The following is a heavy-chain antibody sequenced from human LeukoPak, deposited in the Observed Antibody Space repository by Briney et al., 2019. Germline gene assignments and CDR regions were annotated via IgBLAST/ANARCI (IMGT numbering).Heavy chain of an antibody. D-gene: IGHD3-22*01. J-gene: IGHJ4*02. CDR2: ISASNGNT. CDR3: ARAAPSWYYDSSGYYDDY. Sequence: ASVKVSCKASGYTFTSYGISWVRQAPGQGLEWMGWISASNGNTNYAQKLQGRVTMTTDTSTSTAYMELRSLRSDDTAVYYCARAAPSWYYDSSGYYDDYWGQGTLVTVSS. V-gene: IGHV1-18*01. CDR1: GYTFTSYG.